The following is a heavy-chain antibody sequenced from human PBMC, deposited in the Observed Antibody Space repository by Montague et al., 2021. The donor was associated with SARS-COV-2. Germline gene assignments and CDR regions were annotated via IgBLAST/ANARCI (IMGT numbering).Heavy chain of an antibody. CDR2: IHASGIS. Sequence: ETLSLTCTVSGGSTNNYYWSWIRQPAGKGLEWIGRIHASGISTYNPSLETRVTMSVDTSKNQFSLKLSSVTAADTAVYYCARGRISYVSGELGSWGQGTLVTVSS. D-gene: IGHD3-10*01. J-gene: IGHJ5*02. CDR3: ARGRISYVSGELGS. CDR1: GGSTNNYY. V-gene: IGHV4-4*07.